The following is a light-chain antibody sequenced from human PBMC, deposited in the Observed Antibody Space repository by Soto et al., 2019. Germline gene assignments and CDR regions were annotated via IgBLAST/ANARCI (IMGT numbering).Light chain of an antibody. CDR2: KAS. CDR3: HQYNDYPLP. CDR1: QSLITW. J-gene: IGKJ4*01. Sequence: DIQMTQSPPTLSASVGDRVTITCRASQSLITWLAWYQQKPGKAPKLLIHKASSLGRGVTTRFSGSGSGTESTLTISRLQPDAVATYCCHQYNDYPLPFGGGTKVEIK. V-gene: IGKV1-5*03.